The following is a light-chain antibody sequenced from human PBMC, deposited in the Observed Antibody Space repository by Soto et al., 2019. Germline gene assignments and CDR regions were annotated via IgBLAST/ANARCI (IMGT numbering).Light chain of an antibody. CDR2: GAS. J-gene: IGKJ1*01. CDR3: QQXNNWPLT. V-gene: IGKV3-15*01. CDR1: QSVSSN. Sequence: EIVMTQSPATLSVSPGERATLSCRASQSVSSNLAWYQQKPGQAPRLLIYGASTRATGIPARFSGSGSGTEFTLTISSLQSEXXAVXXXQQXNNWPLTFGQGTRVEIK.